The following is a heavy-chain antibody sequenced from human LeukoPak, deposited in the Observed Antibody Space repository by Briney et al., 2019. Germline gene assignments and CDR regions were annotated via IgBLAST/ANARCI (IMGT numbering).Heavy chain of an antibody. Sequence: GGSLRLSCAASGFTVSSNCMSWVRQAPGKGLEWVSVIYSGGSTYYADSVKGRFTISRDNSKNTLYLQMNSLRAEDTAVYYCARGERYYDSSGYYQYYFDYWGQGTLVTVSS. D-gene: IGHD3-22*01. CDR2: IYSGGST. CDR3: ARGERYYDSSGYYQYYFDY. V-gene: IGHV3-53*01. J-gene: IGHJ4*02. CDR1: GFTVSSNC.